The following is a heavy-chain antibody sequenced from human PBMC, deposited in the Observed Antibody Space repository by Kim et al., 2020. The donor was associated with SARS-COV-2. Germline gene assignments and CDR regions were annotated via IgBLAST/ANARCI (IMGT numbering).Heavy chain of an antibody. V-gene: IGHV4-59*08. J-gene: IGHJ5*02. CDR2: IYYSGST. Sequence: SETLSLTCTVSGGSIHNNYWSWVRQSPGKGLECIGYIYYSGSTKYNPSLKSRVTISMDTSKNQFYLNLTSVTAADTAVYFCARHYGSGTYYNGNWFDPWGQGTLVTVSS. D-gene: IGHD3-10*01. CDR3: ARHYGSGTYYNGNWFDP. CDR1: GGSIHNNY.